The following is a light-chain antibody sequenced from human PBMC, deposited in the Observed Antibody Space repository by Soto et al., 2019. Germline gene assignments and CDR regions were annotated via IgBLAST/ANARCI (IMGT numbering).Light chain of an antibody. Sequence: QSVLTQPRSVSGSPGQSVTISCTGTSSDVGGYNYVSWYQQHPGKAPKLMIYDVSQRPSGVPDRFSGSKSGNTVSLTISGLQAEVEADYYCCSYAGIYTYVFGTGTKVTVL. CDR1: SSDVGGYNY. J-gene: IGLJ1*01. V-gene: IGLV2-11*01. CDR3: CSYAGIYTYV. CDR2: DVS.